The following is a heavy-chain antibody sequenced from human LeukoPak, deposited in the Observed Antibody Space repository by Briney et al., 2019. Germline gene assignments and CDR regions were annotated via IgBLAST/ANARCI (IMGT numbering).Heavy chain of an antibody. V-gene: IGHV3-33*01. Sequence: GGSLRLSCAASGFTLSSYGMHWVRQAPGKGLEWVAVIWYDGSNKYYADSVKGRFTISRDNSKNTLYLQMNSLRAEDTAVYYCARDGPGRVSPDYWGQGTLVTVSS. CDR3: ARDGPGRVSPDY. CDR2: IWYDGSNK. J-gene: IGHJ4*02. D-gene: IGHD6-13*01. CDR1: GFTLSSYG.